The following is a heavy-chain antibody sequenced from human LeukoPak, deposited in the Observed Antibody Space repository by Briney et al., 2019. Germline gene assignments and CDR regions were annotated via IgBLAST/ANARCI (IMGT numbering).Heavy chain of an antibody. D-gene: IGHD2-2*01. CDR2: IIPIFGTA. CDR1: GGTFSSYA. CDR3: ARYCSSTSCYAGFDY. Sequence: SLKVSCKASGGTFSSYAISWVRQAPGQGLEWMGGIIPIFGTANYAQKFQGRVTITTDESTSTAYMELSSLRSEDTAVYYCARYCSSTSCYAGFDYRGQGTLVTVSS. V-gene: IGHV1-69*05. J-gene: IGHJ4*02.